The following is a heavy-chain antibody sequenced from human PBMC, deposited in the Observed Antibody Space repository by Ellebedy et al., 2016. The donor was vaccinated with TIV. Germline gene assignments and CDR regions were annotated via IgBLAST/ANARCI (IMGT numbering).Heavy chain of an antibody. D-gene: IGHD2-15*01. Sequence: GESLKISCAASGFTVSSNYMSWVRQPPGKALEWVSLIYSGGSTYYADSLQGRFTISRDFSKNTLNLQMNSLRDDDTAVYYCARGVGDCRGPSCYALGYWGQGTLVTVTS. CDR3: ARGVGDCRGPSCYALGY. CDR2: IYSGGST. J-gene: IGHJ4*02. CDR1: GFTVSSNY. V-gene: IGHV3-66*01.